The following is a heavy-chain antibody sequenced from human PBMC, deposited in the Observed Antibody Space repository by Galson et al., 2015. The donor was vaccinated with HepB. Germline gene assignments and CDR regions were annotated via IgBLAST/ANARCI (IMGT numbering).Heavy chain of an antibody. D-gene: IGHD6-19*01. J-gene: IGHJ4*02. V-gene: IGHV5-51*01. Sequence: QSGGEVKKPGDSLKIPRMGSGYSFTSYWIGWVRQMPGKGLEWMGILYPGDSDTRYSPSFQGQVTISADKSIRPTYLQWSSLKASDTARYYCARQLGSSGWTGFDSWGQGTLVTVSS. CDR1: GYSFTSYW. CDR3: ARQLGSSGWTGFDS. CDR2: LYPGDSDT.